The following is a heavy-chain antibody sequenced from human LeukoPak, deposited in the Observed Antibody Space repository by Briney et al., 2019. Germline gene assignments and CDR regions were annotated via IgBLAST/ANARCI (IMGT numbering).Heavy chain of an antibody. D-gene: IGHD3-22*01. CDR3: AQGDYSSGYKEDY. V-gene: IGHV1-69*04. CDR2: IIPILGIA. Sequence: SVKVSCQASGGTFSSYAISWVRQAPGQGLAWMGRIIPILGIANYAQKFQGRVTITADKSTSTAYMELSSLRSEDTAVYYCAQGDYSSGYKEDYWGQGTLVTVSS. CDR1: GGTFSSYA. J-gene: IGHJ4*02.